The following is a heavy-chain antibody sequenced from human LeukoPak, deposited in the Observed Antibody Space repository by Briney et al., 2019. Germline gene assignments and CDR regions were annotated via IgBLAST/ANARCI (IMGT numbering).Heavy chain of an antibody. V-gene: IGHV4-59*01. CDR3: ASDGSGSHGAFDI. J-gene: IGHJ3*02. D-gene: IGHD3-10*01. Sequence: SETLSLTCTVYGGSLSTYYWSWIRQHPGKGLEWIGYIYYSGSTNYNPSLKSRVTISVDTSKNQFSLKLSSVTAAATAVYYCASDGSGSHGAFDIWGQGTMVTVSS. CDR2: IYYSGST. CDR1: GGSLSTYY.